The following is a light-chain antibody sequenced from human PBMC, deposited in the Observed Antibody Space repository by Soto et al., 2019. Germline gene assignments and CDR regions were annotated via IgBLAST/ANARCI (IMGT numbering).Light chain of an antibody. CDR1: QSVSSY. CDR3: QQYNNWPWT. J-gene: IGKJ1*01. Sequence: IVLTQSPTTLSLSPGERATLSCRASQSVSSYLAWYQQKPGQAPRLLIYGASTRATGIPARFSGSGSGTEFTLTISSLQSEDFAVYYCQQYNNWPWTFGQGTKVDIK. V-gene: IGKV3-15*01. CDR2: GAS.